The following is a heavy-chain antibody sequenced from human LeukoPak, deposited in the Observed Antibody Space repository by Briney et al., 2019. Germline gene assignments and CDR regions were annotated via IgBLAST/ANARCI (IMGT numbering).Heavy chain of an antibody. J-gene: IGHJ4*02. Sequence: SETLSLTCTVSGYSISSGYFWGWIRQPPGKGLEWIAIIHSGESPYYSPSLESRVTMAIDTSKNQLSLKMTSVTAADTAIYYCARHTWQWLPFDDWGQGTQVTISS. D-gene: IGHD5-12*01. V-gene: IGHV4-38-2*02. CDR2: IHSGESP. CDR1: GYSISSGYF. CDR3: ARHTWQWLPFDD.